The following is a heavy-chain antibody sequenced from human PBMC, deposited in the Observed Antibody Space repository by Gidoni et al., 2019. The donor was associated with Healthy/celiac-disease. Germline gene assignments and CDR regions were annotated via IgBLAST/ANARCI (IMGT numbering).Heavy chain of an antibody. Sequence: EVQLVESGGGLVQPGGSLRLSCAASGFPFSSYWMSWVRQAPGKGLEWVANIKQDGSEKYYVDSVKGRFTISRDNAKNSLYLQMNSLRAEDTAVYYCAREDKAMIGRYFQHWGQGTLVTVSS. V-gene: IGHV3-7*03. D-gene: IGHD3-22*01. CDR1: GFPFSSYW. J-gene: IGHJ1*01. CDR2: IKQDGSEK. CDR3: AREDKAMIGRYFQH.